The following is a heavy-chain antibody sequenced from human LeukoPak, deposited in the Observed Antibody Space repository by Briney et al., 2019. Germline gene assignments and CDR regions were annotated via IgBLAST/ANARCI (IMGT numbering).Heavy chain of an antibody. CDR1: GYTFTSYA. CDR2: INAGNGNT. Sequence: ASVNVSCKASGYTFTSYAMHWVRQAPGQRLEWMGWINAGNGNTKYSQKFQGRVTITRDTSASTAYMELSSLRSEDTAVYYCARDRGVVVVAATENWFDPWGQGTLVTVSS. J-gene: IGHJ5*02. CDR3: ARDRGVVVVAATENWFDP. V-gene: IGHV1-3*01. D-gene: IGHD2-15*01.